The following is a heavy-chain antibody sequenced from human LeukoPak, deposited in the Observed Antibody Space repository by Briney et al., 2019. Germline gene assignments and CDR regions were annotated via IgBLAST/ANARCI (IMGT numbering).Heavy chain of an antibody. CDR3: ARDRLWFGEENYFDY. D-gene: IGHD3-10*01. V-gene: IGHV3-48*01. CDR1: GFTFSSYS. CDR2: ISSSSSTI. J-gene: IGHJ4*02. Sequence: PGGSLRLSCAASGFTFSSYSMNWVRQAPGKGLEWVSYISSSSSTIYYADSVKGRFTISRDNAKNSLYLQMNSLRAEDTAVYYCARDRLWFGEENYFDYWGQGTLVTVSS.